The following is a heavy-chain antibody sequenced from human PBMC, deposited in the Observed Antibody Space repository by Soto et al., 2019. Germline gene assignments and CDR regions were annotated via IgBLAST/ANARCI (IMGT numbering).Heavy chain of an antibody. CDR1: GDSISSYY. D-gene: IGHD3-10*01. V-gene: IGHV4-59*01. J-gene: IGHJ5*02. CDR2: IYYSGST. CDR3: ARELFGRSVWFDP. Sequence: PSETLSLTCAVSGDSISSYYCMWIRQHPGKGLEWIGYIYYSGSTNYNPSLKSRVTISVDTSKNQFSLKLSSVTAADTAVYYCARELFGRSVWFDPWGQGTLVTVSS.